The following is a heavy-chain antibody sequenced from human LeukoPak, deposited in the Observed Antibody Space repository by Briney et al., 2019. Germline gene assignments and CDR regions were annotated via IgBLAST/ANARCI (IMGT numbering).Heavy chain of an antibody. V-gene: IGHV4-31*03. J-gene: IGHJ6*02. CDR1: GGSISSGGYY. Sequence: SSETLSLTCTVSGGSISSGGYYCIWIRQHPGKGLEWIGDIYYSGSTYYNPSLKSRVTISIDTSKNQFSLELRSVTAADTAVYYCARGGIFVVVPPGDYGMDVWGQGTTVTVSS. D-gene: IGHD3-3*02. CDR2: IYYSGST. CDR3: ARGGIFVVVPPGDYGMDV.